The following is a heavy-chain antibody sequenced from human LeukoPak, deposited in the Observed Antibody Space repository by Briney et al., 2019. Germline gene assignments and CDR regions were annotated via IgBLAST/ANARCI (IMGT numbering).Heavy chain of an antibody. CDR3: AGGYYYDSSGYYKSDY. CDR2: IYTSGST. J-gene: IGHJ4*02. CDR1: GGSISSGSYY. D-gene: IGHD3-22*01. V-gene: IGHV4-61*02. Sequence: SETLSLTCTVSGGSISSGSYYWSWIRQPAGKGLEWIGRIYTSGSTNYSPSLKSRVTISVDTSKNQFSLKLSSVTAADTAVYYCAGGYYYDSSGYYKSDYWGQGTLVTVSS.